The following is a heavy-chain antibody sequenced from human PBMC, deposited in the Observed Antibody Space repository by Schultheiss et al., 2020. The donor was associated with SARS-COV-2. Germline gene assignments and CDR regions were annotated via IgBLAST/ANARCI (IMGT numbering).Heavy chain of an antibody. J-gene: IGHJ5*02. CDR1: GGSISSSNW. V-gene: IGHV4-4*02. Sequence: SETLSLTCAVSGGSISSSNWWSWVRQPPGKGLEWIGSIYYSGSTNYNPSLKSRVTISVDTSKNQFSLKLTSVTAADTAVYYCAREGSSGYRRFDPWGQGTLVTVSS. D-gene: IGHD3-22*01. CDR3: AREGSSGYRRFDP. CDR2: IYYSGST.